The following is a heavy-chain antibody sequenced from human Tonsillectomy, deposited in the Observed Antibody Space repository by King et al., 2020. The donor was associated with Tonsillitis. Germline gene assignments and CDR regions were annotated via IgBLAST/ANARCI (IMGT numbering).Heavy chain of an antibody. CDR3: AREFQRDCSSTSGHFLY. Sequence: QLVQSGSELKKPGASVKVSCKASGYTFTSYAMNWVRQAPGQGLEWMGWINTNTGNPTYAQGFTGRFVFSLDTSVTTAYLQISSLKAEDTAVYYCAREFQRDCSSTSGHFLYWGQGTLVTVSS. D-gene: IGHD2-2*01. CDR2: INTNTGNP. CDR1: GYTFTSYA. J-gene: IGHJ4*02. V-gene: IGHV7-4-1*02.